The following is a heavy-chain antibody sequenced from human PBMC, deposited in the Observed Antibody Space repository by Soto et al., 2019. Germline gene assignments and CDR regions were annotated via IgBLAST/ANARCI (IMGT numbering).Heavy chain of an antibody. CDR1: GYSFDRCR. V-gene: IGHV5-10-1*01. CDR2: MDPSGSYT. Sequence: ECLKRSCTGGGYSFDRCRISWVGQMPGKGLEWMGRMDPSGSYTNYSPSFQGHGTISADKSISTAYLQWSSLKASDTAMYYCVWSSGYYYPLVYWGQGTLVSVSS. CDR3: VWSSGYYYPLVY. D-gene: IGHD3-22*01. J-gene: IGHJ4*02.